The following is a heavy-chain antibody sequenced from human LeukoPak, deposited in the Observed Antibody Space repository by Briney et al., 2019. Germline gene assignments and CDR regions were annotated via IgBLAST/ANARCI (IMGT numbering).Heavy chain of an antibody. D-gene: IGHD3-22*01. CDR2: INPNSGGT. CDR3: ARARTMIVVVSGGYNWFDP. CDR1: GYTFTGYY. Sequence: GASVKVSCKASGYTFTGYYMHWVRQAPGQGLEWMGWINPNSGGTNYAQKFQGRVTMTRDTSISTAYMELSRLRSDDTAVCYCARARTMIVVVSGGYNWFDPWGQGTLVTVSS. J-gene: IGHJ5*02. V-gene: IGHV1-2*02.